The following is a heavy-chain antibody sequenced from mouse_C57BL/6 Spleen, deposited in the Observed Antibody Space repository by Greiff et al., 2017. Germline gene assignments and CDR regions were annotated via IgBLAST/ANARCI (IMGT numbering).Heavy chain of an antibody. CDR3: AAYYSNQAWFAD. CDR1: GYTFTSYW. V-gene: IGHV1-55*01. D-gene: IGHD2-5*01. Sequence: VQLQQPGAELVKPGASVKMSCKASGYTFTSYWITWVKQRPGQGLEWIGDIYPGSGSTNYNEKFKSKATLTVDTSSSTAYMQLSSLTSEDSAVYYCAAYYSNQAWFADWGQGTLVTVSA. CDR2: IYPGSGST. J-gene: IGHJ3*01.